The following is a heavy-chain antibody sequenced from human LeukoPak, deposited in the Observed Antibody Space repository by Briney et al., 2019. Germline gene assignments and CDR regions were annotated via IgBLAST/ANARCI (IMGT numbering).Heavy chain of an antibody. CDR2: IGTSSTTI. CDR3: ASGFGSYGYEAVFDY. CDR1: GFTFSSYT. V-gene: IGHV3-48*04. Sequence: PGGSLRLSCAASGFTFSSYTMNWVRQPPGKGLEWVSNIGTSSTTIYYADSVKGRFTISRDNAKNSLYLQMNSLRAEDTAVYYCASGFGSYGYEAVFDYWGQGTLVTVSS. J-gene: IGHJ4*02. D-gene: IGHD5-18*01.